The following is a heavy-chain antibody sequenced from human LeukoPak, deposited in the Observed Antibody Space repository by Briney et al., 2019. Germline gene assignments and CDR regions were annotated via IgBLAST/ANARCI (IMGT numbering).Heavy chain of an antibody. CDR3: ARSDQGFLYYFDY. J-gene: IGHJ4*02. D-gene: IGHD2-21*01. Sequence: SETLSLTCTVSGGSTSSYYWSWIRQPPGKGLEWIGYIYYSGSTNYNPSLKSRVTISVDTSKNQFSLKLSSVTAADTAVYYCARSDQGFLYYFDYWGQGTLVTVSS. CDR2: IYYSGST. CDR1: GGSTSSYY. V-gene: IGHV4-59*01.